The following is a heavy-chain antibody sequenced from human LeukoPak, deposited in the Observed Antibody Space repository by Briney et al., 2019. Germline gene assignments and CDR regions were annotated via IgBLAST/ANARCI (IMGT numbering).Heavy chain of an antibody. D-gene: IGHD6-19*01. Sequence: ASVKVSCKASGYTFTGYYMHWVRQAPGEGLEWMGWINPNSGGTKYAQKFQGRVTMIRDTSINPAYMEVRRLTSDDTAVYYCARERGTLAVAGDAVDIWGQGTMVTVSS. V-gene: IGHV1-2*02. CDR3: ARERGTLAVAGDAVDI. CDR2: INPNSGGT. J-gene: IGHJ3*02. CDR1: GYTFTGYY.